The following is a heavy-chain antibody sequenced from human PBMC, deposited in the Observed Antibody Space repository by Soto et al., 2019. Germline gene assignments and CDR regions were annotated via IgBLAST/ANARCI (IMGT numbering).Heavy chain of an antibody. J-gene: IGHJ4*02. D-gene: IGHD6-19*01. Sequence: QVQLVESGGGEVQPGRSLRLSCAASGLTFSSYGMHWVRQAPGKGLEWVAVISYDGSNRYYADSVKGRFTISRDSSKNTLYLQMNSLEAEDTAVYYCAQDTIAVAPTFDYWGQGTLVTVSS. CDR1: GLTFSSYG. CDR2: ISYDGSNR. CDR3: AQDTIAVAPTFDY. V-gene: IGHV3-30*18.